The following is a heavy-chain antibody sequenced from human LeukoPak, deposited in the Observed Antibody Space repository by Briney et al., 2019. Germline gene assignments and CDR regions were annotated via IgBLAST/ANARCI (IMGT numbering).Heavy chain of an antibody. CDR1: GFTFGSYG. CDR3: ARQHCSGGDCYFFD. V-gene: IGHV3-33*01. CDR2: IWYDGNNK. D-gene: IGHD2-15*01. Sequence: PGGSLRLSCAASGFTFGSYGMHWVRQAPGKGLEWVALIWYDGNNKYYTDSVKGRFTISRDNSKNTLYLQLNSLRAEDTAVYYCARQHCSGGDCYFFDWGQGTLVTVSS. J-gene: IGHJ4*02.